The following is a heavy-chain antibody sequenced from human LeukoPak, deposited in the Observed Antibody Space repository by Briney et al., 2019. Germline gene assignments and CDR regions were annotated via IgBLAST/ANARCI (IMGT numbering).Heavy chain of an antibody. CDR1: GGTFSSYA. Sequence: SVKVSFKASGGTFSSYAISWVRQAPGQGLEWMGGIIPIFGTANYAQKFQGRVTITADESTSTAYMELSSLRSEDTAVYYCASSDCTGGVCYFPTGTTSGAFDYWGQGTLVTVSS. CDR2: IIPIFGTA. V-gene: IGHV1-69*13. D-gene: IGHD2-8*02. J-gene: IGHJ4*02. CDR3: ASSDCTGGVCYFPTGTTSGAFDY.